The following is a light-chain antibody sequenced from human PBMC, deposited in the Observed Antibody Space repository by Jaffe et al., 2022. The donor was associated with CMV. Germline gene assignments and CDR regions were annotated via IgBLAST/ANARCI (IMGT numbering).Light chain of an antibody. Sequence: QSALTQPASVSGSPGQSITISCTGTNSDLGTYNLVSWYQHHPGKAPKLMIYEVNKRPSGVSNRFSGSKSGNTASLTISGLQAEDEADYYCCSYAGSGTPNWVFGGGTKLTVL. CDR2: EVN. V-gene: IGLV2-23*02. CDR1: NSDLGTYNL. CDR3: CSYAGSGTPNWV. J-gene: IGLJ3*02.